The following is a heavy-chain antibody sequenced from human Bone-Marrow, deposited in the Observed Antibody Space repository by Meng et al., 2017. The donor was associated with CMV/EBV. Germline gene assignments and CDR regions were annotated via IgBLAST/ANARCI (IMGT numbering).Heavy chain of an antibody. CDR1: GFTFSSYA. D-gene: IGHD3-22*01. V-gene: IGHV3-23*01. CDR3: ARDQIPLLDYDSSGYLSDY. J-gene: IGHJ4*02. Sequence: GESLKISCAASGFTFSSYAMTWVRQAPGKGLEWVSAISAGGGSTFYADSVKGRYTISRDNSKDTLYLHRTSLRAEDTAVYYCARDQIPLLDYDSSGYLSDYWGQGTLVTVSS. CDR2: ISAGGGST.